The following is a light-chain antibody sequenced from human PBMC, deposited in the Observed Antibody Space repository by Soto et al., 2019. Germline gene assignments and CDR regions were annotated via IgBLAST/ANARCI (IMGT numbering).Light chain of an antibody. Sequence: EIVLTQSPGTLSLSPGERATLSCRASHSVSSTYLAWYQQKPGQAPRLLIYGASSRATGIPDKFSGSGSGKDFPLTISRLEPEDFAVYYCQQYGSSPPYTFGQATKLEIK. V-gene: IGKV3-20*01. CDR1: HSVSSTY. J-gene: IGKJ2*01. CDR2: GAS. CDR3: QQYGSSPPYT.